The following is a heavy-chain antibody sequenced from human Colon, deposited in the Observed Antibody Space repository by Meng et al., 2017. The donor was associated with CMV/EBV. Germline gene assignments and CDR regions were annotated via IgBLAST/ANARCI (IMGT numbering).Heavy chain of an antibody. Sequence: SGPTLVKPTQTLTLTCTFSGFSLSTSGVGVGWIRQPPGKALEWLAVIYWNDDERYSPSLKSRLTITKDISKNQVVLTMTNMDPVDTATYWCAHSAYNYGLHAMDVWGQGTTVTVSS. D-gene: IGHD5-18*01. CDR1: GFSLSTSGVG. CDR3: AHSAYNYGLHAMDV. V-gene: IGHV2-5*01. J-gene: IGHJ6*02. CDR2: IYWNDDE.